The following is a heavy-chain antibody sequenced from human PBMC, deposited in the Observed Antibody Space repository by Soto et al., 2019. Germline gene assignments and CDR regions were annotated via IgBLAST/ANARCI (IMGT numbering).Heavy chain of an antibody. CDR3: AEAVAGTRGMDV. J-gene: IGHJ6*02. D-gene: IGHD6-19*01. CDR2: IIPIFGTA. Sequence: QVQLVQSGAEVKKPGSSVKVSCKASGGTFSSYAISWVRQAPGQGLEWMGGIIPIFGTANYAQKFQGRVAITADESTSTAYMELSRLRSEDTAVYYCAEAVAGTRGMDVWGQGTTVTVSS. CDR1: GGTFSSYA. V-gene: IGHV1-69*01.